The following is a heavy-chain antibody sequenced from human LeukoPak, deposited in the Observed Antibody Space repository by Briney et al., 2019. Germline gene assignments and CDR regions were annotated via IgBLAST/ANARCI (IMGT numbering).Heavy chain of an antibody. CDR3: AKEWLRFSWGLDY. CDR1: GFTFSSYG. CDR2: ISYDGSNK. D-gene: IGHD5-12*01. J-gene: IGHJ4*02. Sequence: GRSLRLSCAASGFTFSSYGMHWVRQAPGKGLEWVAVISYDGSNKYYADSVKGRFTISRDNSKNTLYLQMNSLRAEDTAVYYCAKEWLRFSWGLDYWGQGTLVTVSS. V-gene: IGHV3-30*18.